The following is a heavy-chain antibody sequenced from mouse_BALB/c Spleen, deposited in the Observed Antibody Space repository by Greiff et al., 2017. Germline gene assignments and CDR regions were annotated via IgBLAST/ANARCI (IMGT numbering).Heavy chain of an antibody. J-gene: IGHJ4*01. D-gene: IGHD2-1*01. Sequence: EVHLVESGGGLVQPGGSRKLSCAASGFTFSDYGMAWVRQAPGKGPEWVAFISNLAYSIYYADTVTGRFTISRENAKNTLYLEMSSLRSEDTAMYYCAREGGNYGDAMDYWGQGTSVTVSS. CDR3: AREGGNYGDAMDY. CDR2: ISNLAYSI. CDR1: GFTFSDYG. V-gene: IGHV5-15*02.